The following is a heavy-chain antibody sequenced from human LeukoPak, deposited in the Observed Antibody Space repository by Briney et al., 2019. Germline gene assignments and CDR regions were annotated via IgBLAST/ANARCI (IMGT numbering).Heavy chain of an antibody. CDR2: IIPIFGTA. J-gene: IGHJ4*02. Sequence: SVKVSCKASGGTFSSYAISWVRQAPGQGLEWMGGIIPIFGTANYAQKFQGRVTITANESTSTAYMELSSLRSEDTAVYYCASSDKYCSLDYWGQGTLVTVSS. V-gene: IGHV1-69*13. D-gene: IGHD2-15*01. CDR3: ASSDKYCSLDY. CDR1: GGTFSSYA.